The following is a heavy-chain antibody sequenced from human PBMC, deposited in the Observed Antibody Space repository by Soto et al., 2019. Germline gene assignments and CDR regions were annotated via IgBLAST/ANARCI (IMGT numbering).Heavy chain of an antibody. CDR2: IYPGDSDT. Sequence: GESLKISCKGSGYSFTSYWIGWVRQMPGKGLEWMGIIYPGDSDTRYSPSFQGQVTISADKSISTAYLQWSSLKASDTAMYYCARLRDLDILTGYFSPLGYWGQGTLVTVSS. J-gene: IGHJ4*02. CDR1: GYSFTSYW. D-gene: IGHD3-9*01. CDR3: ARLRDLDILTGYFSPLGY. V-gene: IGHV5-51*01.